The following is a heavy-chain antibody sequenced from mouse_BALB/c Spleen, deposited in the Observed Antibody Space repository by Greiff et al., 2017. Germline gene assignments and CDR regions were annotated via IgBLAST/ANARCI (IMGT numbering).Heavy chain of an antibody. Sequence: QVQLKESGAELVRPGSSVKISCKASGYAFSSYWMNWVKQRPGQGLEWIGQIYPGDGDTNYNGKFKGKATLTADKSSSTAYMQLSSLTSEDSAVYFCARGGLDWFAYWGQGTLVTVSA. D-gene: IGHD3-1*01. V-gene: IGHV1-80*01. J-gene: IGHJ3*01. CDR2: IYPGDGDT. CDR3: ARGGLDWFAY. CDR1: GYAFSSYW.